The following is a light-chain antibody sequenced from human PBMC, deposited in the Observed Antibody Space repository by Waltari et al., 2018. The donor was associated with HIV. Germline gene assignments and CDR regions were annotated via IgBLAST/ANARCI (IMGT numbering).Light chain of an antibody. J-gene: IGKJ2*01. CDR1: QPIRNS. V-gene: IGKV1-NL1*01. Sequence: DVHMTQSPSSLSASVGDRVTITCRASQPIRNSLAWYQQKPGKPPKPLVYGTSRLESGVPSRFSGSGSGTDYTLTISSLQPEDFASYYCQQYYSIPNTFGQGTKLEIK. CDR2: GTS. CDR3: QQYYSIPNT.